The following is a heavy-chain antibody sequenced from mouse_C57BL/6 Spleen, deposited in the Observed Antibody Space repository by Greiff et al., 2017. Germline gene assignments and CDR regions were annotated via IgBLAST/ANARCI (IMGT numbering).Heavy chain of an antibody. V-gene: IGHV1-26*01. CDR3: YLYYDYLWFAY. Sequence: EVQLQQSGPELVKPGASVKISCKASGYTFTDYYMNWVKQSHGKSLEWIGDINPNNGGTSYNQKFKGKATLTVDKSSSTAYMELRSLTSEDSAVYYCYLYYDYLWFAYWGQGTLVTVSA. CDR1: GYTFTDYY. CDR2: INPNNGGT. J-gene: IGHJ3*01. D-gene: IGHD2-4*01.